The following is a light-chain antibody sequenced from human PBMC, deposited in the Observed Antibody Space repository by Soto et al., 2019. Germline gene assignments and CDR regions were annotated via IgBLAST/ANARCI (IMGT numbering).Light chain of an antibody. J-gene: IGKJ2*01. CDR3: MEGTYWPKT. V-gene: IGKV2-30*02. CDR1: QSFVHSDGNTY. CDR2: RVS. Sequence: DVVLTQSPLSLPVTLGQPASISCRSSQSFVHSDGNTYLHWFQQRPGQSPRRLIYRVSTRDSGVTDKYSGGGSGNDFTLKISRVEAEDVGVYYCMEGTYWPKTFGQGTKLEIK.